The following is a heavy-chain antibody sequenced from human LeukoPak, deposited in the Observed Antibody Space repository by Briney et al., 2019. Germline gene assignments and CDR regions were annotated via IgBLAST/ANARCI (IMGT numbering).Heavy chain of an antibody. CDR2: ISSSSSYI. Sequence: PGGSLRLSCAASGFTFITYSMNWVRQAPGKGLEWVSSISSSSSYIYYADSVKGRFTISRDNAKNSLYLQMNSLRAEDTAVYYCARGRYGDYNFDYWGQGTLVTVSS. CDR1: GFTFITYS. D-gene: IGHD4-17*01. J-gene: IGHJ4*02. CDR3: ARGRYGDYNFDY. V-gene: IGHV3-21*01.